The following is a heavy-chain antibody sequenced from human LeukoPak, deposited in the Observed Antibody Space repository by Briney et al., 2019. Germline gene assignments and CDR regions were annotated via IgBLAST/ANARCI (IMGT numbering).Heavy chain of an antibody. CDR2: IIPILGIA. J-gene: IGHJ4*02. V-gene: IGHV1-69*04. CDR3: ARDDGLSGYAYLFFDY. CDR1: GGTFSSYA. Sequence: GSSVKVSCKASGGTFSSYAISWVRQAPGQGLEWMGRIIPILGIANYAQKFQGRVTITADKSTSTAYMELSSLRSEDTAVYYCARDDGLSGYAYLFFDYWGQGTLVTVSS. D-gene: IGHD5-12*01.